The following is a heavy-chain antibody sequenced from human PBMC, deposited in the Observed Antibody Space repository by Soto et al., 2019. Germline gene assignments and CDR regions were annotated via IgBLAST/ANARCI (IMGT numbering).Heavy chain of an antibody. Sequence: ECLKISFRTSGYKLTSSWIAWVRQIPGKGLEWMGIIFPSDSDTRYSPSFQGQVTISADRSTSTVFLQWASLKASDTAVYFCARKDKSGYFNWFDPWGQGTLVTVSS. CDR2: IFPSDSDT. CDR1: GYKLTSSW. D-gene: IGHD3-22*01. CDR3: ARKDKSGYFNWFDP. J-gene: IGHJ5*02. V-gene: IGHV5-51*01.